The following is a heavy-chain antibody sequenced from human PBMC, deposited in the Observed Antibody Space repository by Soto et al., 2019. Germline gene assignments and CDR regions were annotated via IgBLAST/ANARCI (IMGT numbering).Heavy chain of an antibody. V-gene: IGHV3-23*01. J-gene: IGHJ6*03. CDR2: ISGSGVST. Sequence: GGSLRLSCAASGFTFSSYAMSWVRQAPGKGLEWVSAISGSGVSTYYADSVKGRFTISRDNSKNTLYLQMNSPRAEDTAVYYCAKGYDRYYYYYFVDVWGKGTTVTV. D-gene: IGHD5-12*01. CDR3: AKGYDRYYYYYFVDV. CDR1: GFTFSSYA.